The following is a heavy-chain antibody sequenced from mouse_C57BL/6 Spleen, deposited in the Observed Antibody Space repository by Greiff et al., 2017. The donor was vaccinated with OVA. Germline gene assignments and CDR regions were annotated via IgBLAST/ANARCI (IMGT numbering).Heavy chain of an antibody. D-gene: IGHD1-1*01. Sequence: EVQLQQSGGGLVKPGGSLKLSCAASGFTFSDYGMHWVRQAPEKGLEWVAYISSGSSTIYYADTVKGRFTISRDNAKNTLFLQMTSLRSEDTAMYYCARFLYYYGSSYGYFDYWGQGTTLTVSS. CDR3: ARFLYYYGSSYGYFDY. CDR1: GFTFSDYG. J-gene: IGHJ2*01. CDR2: ISSGSSTI. V-gene: IGHV5-17*01.